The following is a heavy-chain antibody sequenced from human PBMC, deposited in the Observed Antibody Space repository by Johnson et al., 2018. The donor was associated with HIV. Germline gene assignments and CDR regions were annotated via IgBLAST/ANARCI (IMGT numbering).Heavy chain of an antibody. J-gene: IGHJ3*02. V-gene: IGHV3-33*06. D-gene: IGHD3-10*01. Sequence: QVQLVESGGGVVQPGRSLRLSCAASGFTFSSYGMHWVRQAPGKGLEWVAVIWYDGSNKYYADSVKGRFTISRDNSKNTLYLQMNSLRAEDTAVYYCAKDPMVATPANAFGIWGQGTMVTVSS. CDR1: GFTFSSYG. CDR3: AKDPMVATPANAFGI. CDR2: IWYDGSNK.